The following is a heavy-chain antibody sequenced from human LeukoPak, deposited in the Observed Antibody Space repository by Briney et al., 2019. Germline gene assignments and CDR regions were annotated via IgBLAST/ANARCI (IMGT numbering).Heavy chain of an antibody. CDR3: AKETERVGATDD. D-gene: IGHD1-26*01. Sequence: SGGSLRLSCAASGFTISSYWMHWVRQAPGKGLEWVAVISYDGSNKYYADSVKGRFTISRDNSKNTLYLQMNSLRAEDTAVYYCAKETERVGATDDWGQGTLVTVSS. J-gene: IGHJ4*02. V-gene: IGHV3-30*18. CDR2: ISYDGSNK. CDR1: GFTISSYW.